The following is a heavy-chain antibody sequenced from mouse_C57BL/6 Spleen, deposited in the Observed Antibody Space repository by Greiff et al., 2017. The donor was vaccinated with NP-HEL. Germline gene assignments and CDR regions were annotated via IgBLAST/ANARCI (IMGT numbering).Heavy chain of an antibody. Sequence: VQLQQSGPELVKPGASVKIPCKASGYTFTDYNMDWVKQSHGKSLEWIGDINPNNGGTIYNQKFKGKATLTVDKSSSTAYMELRSLTSEDTAVYYCARGGYGSSYWYFGVWGTGTTVTVSS. CDR1: GYTFTDYN. CDR2: INPNNGGT. D-gene: IGHD1-1*01. CDR3: ARGGYGSSYWYFGV. J-gene: IGHJ1*03. V-gene: IGHV1-18*01.